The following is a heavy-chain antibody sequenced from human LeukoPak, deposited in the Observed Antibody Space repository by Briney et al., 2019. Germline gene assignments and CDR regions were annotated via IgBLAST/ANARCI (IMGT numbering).Heavy chain of an antibody. CDR3: ALLDYCSSTSCYSYYYMDV. V-gene: IGHV1-2*02. Sequence: ASVKVSCKASGYTFTGYYMHWVRQAPGQGLEWMGWISPNSGGTNYAQKFQGRVTMTRDTSISTAYMELSRLRSDDTAVYYCALLDYCSSTSCYSYYYMDVWGKGTTVTVSS. CDR1: GYTFTGYY. J-gene: IGHJ6*03. D-gene: IGHD2-2*01. CDR2: ISPNSGGT.